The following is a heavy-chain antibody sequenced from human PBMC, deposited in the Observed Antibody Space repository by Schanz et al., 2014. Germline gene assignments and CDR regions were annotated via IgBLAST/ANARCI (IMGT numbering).Heavy chain of an antibody. J-gene: IGHJ4*02. CDR3: AYYDVLTGFDY. V-gene: IGHV3-21*04. CDR2: ISSGGRNI. Sequence: VQLVESGGGVVQPGRSLRLSCAASGFIFSAYTMNWVRQAPGKGLEWVSSISSGGRNISYADSVKGRFTISRDNSKNTLYLQINNLRAEDTAVYYCAYYDVLTGFDYWGQGTQVTVSS. CDR1: GFIFSAYT. D-gene: IGHD3-9*01.